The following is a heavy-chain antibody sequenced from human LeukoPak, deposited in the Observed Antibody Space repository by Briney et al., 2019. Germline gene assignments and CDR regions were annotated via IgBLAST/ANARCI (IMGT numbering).Heavy chain of an antibody. CDR3: ARTNYYDSSGYYFMWRARDYYGMDV. D-gene: IGHD3-22*01. Sequence: GGSLRLSCVASGFPFSSYWMTWVRQAPGKGLEWVANIKQDGSKKSYVDSVKGRFTISRDNAKNSLYLQMNSLRAEDSAVYYCARTNYYDSSGYYFMWRARDYYGMDVWGQGTTVTVSS. CDR1: GFPFSSYW. V-gene: IGHV3-7*03. J-gene: IGHJ6*02. CDR2: IKQDGSKK.